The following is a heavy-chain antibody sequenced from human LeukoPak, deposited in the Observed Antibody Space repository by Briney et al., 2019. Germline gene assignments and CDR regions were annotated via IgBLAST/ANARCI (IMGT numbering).Heavy chain of an antibody. V-gene: IGHV1-8*03. CDR2: MNPNSGNT. CDR1: GYTFTSYD. D-gene: IGHD3-9*01. J-gene: IGHJ6*03. CDR3: ARAPLYYDILTGWVYYYYMDV. Sequence: ASVEVSCKASGYTFTSYDINWVRQATGQGLEWMGWMNPNSGNTGYAQKFQGRVTITRNTSISTAYMELSSLRSEDTAVYYCARAPLYYDILTGWVYYYYMDVWGKGTTVTVSS.